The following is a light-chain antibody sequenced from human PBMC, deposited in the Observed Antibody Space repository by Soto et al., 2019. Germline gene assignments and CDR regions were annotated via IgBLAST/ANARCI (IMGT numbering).Light chain of an antibody. CDR2: AAS. Sequence: PSSLSASAGDRVTITCRASQGISHYLAWYQPKPGKVPKLLISAASTLQSGVPARFSGSGSGTEFTLTISSLQSEDFAVYYCQQYNNWPLITVGQGIRLEIK. V-gene: IGKV1-27*01. CDR1: QGISHY. CDR3: QQYNNWPLIT. J-gene: IGKJ5*01.